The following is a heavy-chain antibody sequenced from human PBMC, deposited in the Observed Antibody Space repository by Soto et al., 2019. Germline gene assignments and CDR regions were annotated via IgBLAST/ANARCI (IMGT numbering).Heavy chain of an antibody. J-gene: IGHJ4*02. D-gene: IGHD6-6*01. V-gene: IGHV3-15*01. CDR2: IKSKTDGGTT. CDR3: TTVVEYSSSSFDY. Sequence: GGSLRLSCAASGFTFSNAWMSWVRQAPGKGLEWVGRIKSKTDGGTTDYAAPMKGRFTISRDDSKNTLYLQMNSLKTEDTAVYYCTTVVEYSSSSFDYWGQGTLVTVSS. CDR1: GFTFSNAW.